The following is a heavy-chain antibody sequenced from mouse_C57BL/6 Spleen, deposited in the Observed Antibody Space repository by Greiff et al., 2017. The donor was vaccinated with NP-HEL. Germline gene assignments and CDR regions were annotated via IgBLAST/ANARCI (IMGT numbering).Heavy chain of an antibody. J-gene: IGHJ1*03. CDR3: ARPYYGSSYGYFDV. D-gene: IGHD1-1*01. V-gene: IGHV5-17*01. CDR1: GFTFSDYG. CDR2: ISSGSSTI. Sequence: EVMLVESGGGLVKPGGSLKLSCAASGFTFSDYGMHWVRQAPEKGLEWVAYISSGSSTIYYADTVTGRFTISRDNAKNTLFLQMTSLRSEDTAMYYCARPYYGSSYGYFDVWGTGTTVTVSS.